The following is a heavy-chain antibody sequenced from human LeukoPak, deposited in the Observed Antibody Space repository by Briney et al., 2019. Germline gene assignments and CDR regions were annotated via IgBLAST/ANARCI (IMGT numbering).Heavy chain of an antibody. Sequence: ASVKVSCKASGYTFTKYGITWVRQAPGQGLEWMGWISTYNGNTNYAQKLQGRVTMTTDTSTSTAYMELRSLISDDAAVYYCASADSGSYSPSGYWGQGTLVTVSS. CDR2: ISTYNGNT. CDR1: GYTFTKYG. J-gene: IGHJ4*02. V-gene: IGHV1-18*01. D-gene: IGHD1-26*01. CDR3: ASADSGSYSPSGY.